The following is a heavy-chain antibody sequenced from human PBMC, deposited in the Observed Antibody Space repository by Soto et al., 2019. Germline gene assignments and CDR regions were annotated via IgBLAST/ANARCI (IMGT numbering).Heavy chain of an antibody. J-gene: IGHJ4*02. CDR2: IHFSGST. Sequence: SETLSLTCIVSGASISSGDYWSWLRQHPGRGLEWIGYIHFSGSTYYNPSLTSLESRVIISVDTSKNQFSLNVNSVTAADTAVYYCARDGRGYIFDLLGQWILGTVSP. D-gene: IGHD5-12*01. CDR3: ARDGRGYIFDL. V-gene: IGHV4-31*03. CDR1: GASISSGDY.